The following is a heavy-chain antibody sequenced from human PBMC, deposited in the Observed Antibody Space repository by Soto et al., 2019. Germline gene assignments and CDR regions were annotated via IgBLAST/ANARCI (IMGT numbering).Heavy chain of an antibody. J-gene: IGHJ4*02. CDR1: GGSISSYY. CDR2: IYYSGST. V-gene: IGHV4-59*01. CDR3: ARGREGVVPAALTFDY. Sequence: SETLSLTCTVSGGSISSYYWSWIRQPPGKGLEWIGYIYYSGSTNYNPSLKSRVTISVDTSKNQFSLKLSSVTAADTAVYYCARGREGVVPAALTFDYWGQGTLVTVSS. D-gene: IGHD2-2*01.